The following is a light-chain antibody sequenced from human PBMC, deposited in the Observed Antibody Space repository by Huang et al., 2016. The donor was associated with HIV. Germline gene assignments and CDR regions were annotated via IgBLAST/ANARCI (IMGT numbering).Light chain of an antibody. Sequence: EIVMTQSPATLSVSPGESATLSCRASQSVSGNLAWYQQKPGQAPRLLIFGSSTRATGIPARFSGSGSGTEFTLTISSLQSEDFAVYYCQQYKNWPPYTFGQGTKLEI. CDR3: QQYKNWPPYT. V-gene: IGKV3-15*01. J-gene: IGKJ2*01. CDR1: QSVSGN. CDR2: GSS.